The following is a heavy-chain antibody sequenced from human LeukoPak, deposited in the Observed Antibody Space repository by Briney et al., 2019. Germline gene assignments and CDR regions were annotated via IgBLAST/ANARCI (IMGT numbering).Heavy chain of an antibody. CDR2: ISSSSSTI. Sequence: GGSLRLSCAASGFTFSSYSMNWVRLAPGKGLEWVSYISSSSSTIYYADSVKGRFTISRDNAKNSLYLQMNSLRPEDTAVYYCAKTFCSGGTCYPYNYYYMDVWGKGTAVTVSS. CDR3: AKTFCSGGTCYPYNYYYMDV. J-gene: IGHJ6*03. V-gene: IGHV3-48*04. D-gene: IGHD2-15*01. CDR1: GFTFSSYS.